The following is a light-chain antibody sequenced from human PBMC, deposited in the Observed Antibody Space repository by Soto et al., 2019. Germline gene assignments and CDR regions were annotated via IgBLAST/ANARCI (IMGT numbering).Light chain of an antibody. CDR3: QQYESHSSST. J-gene: IGKJ2*01. V-gene: IGKV1-5*01. Sequence: DIQMTQSPSTLSASVGDRVTITCRASQSISTWLAWYQQKPGKAPKLLIYDASSLQSGVPSRFSGSGSGTEFTLTISSLQPDDFATYYCQQYESHSSSTFGQGIKLESK. CDR1: QSISTW. CDR2: DAS.